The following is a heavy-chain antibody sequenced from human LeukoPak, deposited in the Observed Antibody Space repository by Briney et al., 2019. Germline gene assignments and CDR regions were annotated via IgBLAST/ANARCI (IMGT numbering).Heavy chain of an antibody. J-gene: IGHJ1*01. CDR1: GGSISSSSYY. CDR3: ARLKYYYDSSGYRAEYFQH. Sequence: PSETLSLTCTVSGGSISSSSYYWGWIRQPPGKGLEWIGSIHYSGSTNYNPSLKSRVTISVDTSKNQFSLKLSSVTAADTAVYYCARLKYYYDSSGYRAEYFQHWGQGTLVTVSS. D-gene: IGHD3-22*01. CDR2: IHYSGST. V-gene: IGHV4-39*07.